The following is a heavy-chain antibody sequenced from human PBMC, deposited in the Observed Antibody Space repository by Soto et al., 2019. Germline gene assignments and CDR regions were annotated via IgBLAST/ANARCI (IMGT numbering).Heavy chain of an antibody. D-gene: IGHD1-26*01. J-gene: IGHJ4*02. CDR1: GFTFNTHE. Sequence: QGYLVQSGAEVKRPGASVRVSCKTSGFTFNTHEFSWVQQAPGQGLEWMGWNSALNGKTFYAHNFQDRVIMTTDTSSSTAYMELRGLKSDDTAVYYCAAATSIALGFRYLGQGTLVTVSS. CDR3: AAATSIALGFRY. CDR2: NSALNGKT. V-gene: IGHV1-18*01.